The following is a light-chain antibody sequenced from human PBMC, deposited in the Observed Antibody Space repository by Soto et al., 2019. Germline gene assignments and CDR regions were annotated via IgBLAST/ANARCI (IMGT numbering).Light chain of an antibody. CDR3: QQYGSAPWT. V-gene: IGKV3-20*01. Sequence: EIVLAQSPGTLSLSPGDRATLSCRASQSFNSRYLAWFQQRPGQAPRLLIYATSSRAADIPDRFSCSGSGTDFPLTINRLAPEDYAVYYCQQYGSAPWTFGQGTKVEIK. CDR2: ATS. CDR1: QSFNSRY. J-gene: IGKJ1*01.